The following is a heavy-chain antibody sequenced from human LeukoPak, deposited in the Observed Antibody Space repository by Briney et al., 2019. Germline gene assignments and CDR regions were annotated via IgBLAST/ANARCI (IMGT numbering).Heavy chain of an antibody. Sequence: PGGSLRLSCAASGFTFSNYAMHWVRQTPGKGLEWVAVISYDATNKYYADSVKDRLTISRDNSKNTLSLQMNSLRTEDTAVYYCARGHLSSLFDIWGQGTMVTVSS. J-gene: IGHJ3*02. CDR2: ISYDATNK. CDR3: ARGHLSSLFDI. V-gene: IGHV3-30-3*01. D-gene: IGHD6-6*01. CDR1: GFTFSNYA.